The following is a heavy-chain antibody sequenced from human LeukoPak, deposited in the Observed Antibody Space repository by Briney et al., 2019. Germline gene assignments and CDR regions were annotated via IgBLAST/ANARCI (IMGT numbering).Heavy chain of an antibody. D-gene: IGHD6-13*01. CDR1: GGSISSYY. J-gene: IGHJ6*03. Sequence: SETLSLTCTVSGGSISSYYWSWIRQPPGKGLEWIGYIYYSGSTNYNPSLKSRVTISVDTSKNQFSLKLSSVTAADTAVYYCARVYTGYASSRAYYYYYMDVWGKGTTVTVSS. CDR2: IYYSGST. CDR3: ARVYTGYASSRAYYYYYMDV. V-gene: IGHV4-59*08.